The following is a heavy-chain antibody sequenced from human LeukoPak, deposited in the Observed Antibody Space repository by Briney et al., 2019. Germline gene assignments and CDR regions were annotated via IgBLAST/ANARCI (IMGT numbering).Heavy chain of an antibody. CDR3: ARPGRDGGYSYGFDS. CDR1: GYSFSNYW. CDR2: IYPGDSDT. V-gene: IGHV5-51*01. D-gene: IGHD5-18*01. Sequence: GESLKISCKSSGYSFSNYWIGWVRQMPGKGLEWMGIIYPGDSDTRYSPSFQGQVTISADKSISTAYLQWSSLKASDTAMYYCARPGRDGGYSYGFDSWGQGTPVTVSS. J-gene: IGHJ5*01.